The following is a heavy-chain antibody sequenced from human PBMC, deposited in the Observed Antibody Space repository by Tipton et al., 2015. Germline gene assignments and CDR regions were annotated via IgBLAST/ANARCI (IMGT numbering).Heavy chain of an antibody. D-gene: IGHD4-17*01. CDR3: ARKGWWDYGETAGWFDP. CDR1: GFIFTNYW. J-gene: IGHJ5*02. Sequence: SPRLSCAASGFIFTNYWMTWVRQAPGKGLEWVANIKQDGSEKYYVDSVKGRFTISRDNAKNSLYLQMSSLRAEDTAVYYCARKGWWDYGETAGWFDPWGQGTLVTVSS. CDR2: IKQDGSEK. V-gene: IGHV3-7*01.